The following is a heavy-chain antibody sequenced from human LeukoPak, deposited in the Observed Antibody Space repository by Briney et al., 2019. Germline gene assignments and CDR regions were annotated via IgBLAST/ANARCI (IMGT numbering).Heavy chain of an antibody. Sequence: PSETLSLTCAVYGGSFSGYYWSWIRQPPGKGLEWIGEINHSGSTNYNPSLKSRVTISVDTSKNQFSLKLSSVTAADTAVYYCASLGRQADWGQGTLVTVSP. CDR1: GGSFSGYY. CDR2: INHSGST. V-gene: IGHV4-34*01. J-gene: IGHJ4*02. CDR3: ASLGRQAD.